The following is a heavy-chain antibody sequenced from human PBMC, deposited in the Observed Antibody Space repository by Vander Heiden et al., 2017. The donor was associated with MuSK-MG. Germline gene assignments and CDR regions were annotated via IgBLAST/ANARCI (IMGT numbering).Heavy chain of an antibody. V-gene: IGHV3-30*04. CDR2: ISYDGSNK. Sequence: QVQLVESGGGVVQPGRSLRLSCAASGFTFGSYAMHWVRQAPGKGLEWVAVISYDGSNKYYADSVKGRFTISRDNSKNTLYLQMNSMRAEDTAVYYCAGGPGATAGVPVDYWGQGTLVTVSS. CDR3: AGGPGATAGVPVDY. J-gene: IGHJ4*02. D-gene: IGHD1-26*01. CDR1: GFTFGSYA.